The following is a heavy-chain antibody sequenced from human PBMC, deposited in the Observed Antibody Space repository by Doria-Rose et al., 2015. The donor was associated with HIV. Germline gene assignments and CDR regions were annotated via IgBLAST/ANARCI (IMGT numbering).Heavy chain of an antibody. J-gene: IGHJ3*02. CDR3: ARDRVTIFGVGDAFDI. V-gene: IGHV4-30-4*01. Sequence: QVQLQESGPGLVKPSETLSLTCSVSGGSISSDDYHWSWIRQPPGKGLEWIGNIHYSGTTSYNPSTKSRIIISQDTSKNHLSLKLTSVTAADTAVYYCARDRVTIFGVGDAFDIWGQGTMVTVSS. D-gene: IGHD3-3*01. CDR1: GGSISSDDYH. CDR2: IHYSGTT.